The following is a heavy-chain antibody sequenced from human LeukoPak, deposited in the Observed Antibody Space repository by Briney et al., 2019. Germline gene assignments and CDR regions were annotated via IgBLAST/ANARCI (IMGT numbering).Heavy chain of an antibody. Sequence: PSETLSLTCTVSVGSISSSIYYWGWIRQPPGKGLEWIGSISYSGSTYNNPSLKSRVTISVDTSKNQFSLKLSSVTAADTAVYYCTRHVTYSSGWVDCWGQGNLVTVSS. CDR2: ISYSGST. V-gene: IGHV4-39*01. CDR1: VGSISSSIYY. D-gene: IGHD6-19*01. CDR3: TRHVTYSSGWVDC. J-gene: IGHJ4*02.